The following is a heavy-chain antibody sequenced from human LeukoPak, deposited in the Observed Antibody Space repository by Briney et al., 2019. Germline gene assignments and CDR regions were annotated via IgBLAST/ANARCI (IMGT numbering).Heavy chain of an antibody. V-gene: IGHV1-2*02. D-gene: IGHD5-12*01. CDR3: ARGGDDIEYYYYMDV. Sequence: ASVKVSCKASGYTFTGYYMHWVRQAPGQGLEWMGWINPNSGGTNYAQKFQGRVTMTRDTSISTAYMELSRLRSDDTAVYYCARGGDDIEYYYYMDVWGKGTTVTVSS. CDR1: GYTFTGYY. CDR2: INPNSGGT. J-gene: IGHJ6*03.